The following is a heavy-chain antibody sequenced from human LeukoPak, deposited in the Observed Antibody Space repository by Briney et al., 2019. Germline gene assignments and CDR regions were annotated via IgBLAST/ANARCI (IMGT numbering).Heavy chain of an antibody. J-gene: IGHJ4*02. D-gene: IGHD6-13*01. Sequence: PGGSLRLSCAASGFTFSSYAMHWVRQAPGKGLEWVAVISYDGSNKYYADSVKGRFTISRDNSKNTLYLQMNSLRAEDTAVYYCALGHSSFDYWGQGTLVTVSS. CDR3: ALGHSSFDY. CDR1: GFTFSSYA. V-gene: IGHV3-30*04. CDR2: ISYDGSNK.